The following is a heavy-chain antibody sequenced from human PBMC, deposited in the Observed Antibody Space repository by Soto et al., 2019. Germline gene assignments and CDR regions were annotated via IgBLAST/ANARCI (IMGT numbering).Heavy chain of an antibody. Sequence: DSVKGRFTISRDSSKNTLFLQMNSLRAEDTAVYYWERFWALHPPAPMDVWGQGTTVIVSS. CDR3: ERFWALHPPAPMDV. D-gene: IGHD3-16*01. J-gene: IGHJ6*02. V-gene: IGHV3-30*01.